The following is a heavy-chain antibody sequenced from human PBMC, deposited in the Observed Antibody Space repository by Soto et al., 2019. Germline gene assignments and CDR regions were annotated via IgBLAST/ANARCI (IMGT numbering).Heavy chain of an antibody. Sequence: PGGSLRLSCTTSGFTFGYYAMSWSRQAPGKGLEWVGVIRSKAYGGTTDYAASVKGRFTISRDDSKSIAYLQMNSLKSEDTGVYYCTKYTYTSRYAYYGMDVWGHGTTVTVSS. CDR2: IRSKAYGGTT. J-gene: IGHJ6*02. CDR1: GFTFGYYA. CDR3: TKYTYTSRYAYYGMDV. V-gene: IGHV3-49*03. D-gene: IGHD6-13*01.